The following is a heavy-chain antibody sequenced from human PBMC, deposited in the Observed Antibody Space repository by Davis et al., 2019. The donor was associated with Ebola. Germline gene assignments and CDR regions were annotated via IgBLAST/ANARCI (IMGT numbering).Heavy chain of an antibody. Sequence: GESLKISCAASGFTFSSYSMNWVRQAPGKGLEWVSYISSSSSTIYYADSVKGRFTISRDNAKNSLYLQMNSLRDEDTAVYYCASWDYDSSGYYYGYWGLGTLVTVSS. D-gene: IGHD3-22*01. CDR1: GFTFSSYS. J-gene: IGHJ4*02. CDR3: ASWDYDSSGYYYGY. CDR2: ISSSSSTI. V-gene: IGHV3-48*02.